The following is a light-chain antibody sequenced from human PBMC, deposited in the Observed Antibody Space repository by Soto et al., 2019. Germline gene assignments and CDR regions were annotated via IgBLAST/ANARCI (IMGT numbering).Light chain of an antibody. V-gene: IGLV1-44*01. CDR2: NNN. CDR3: ASWDDSLNSVI. J-gene: IGLJ2*01. Sequence: QSVLTQPPSASATPGQRVPVSCSGSSSNIGGNTANWYQQLPGKAPKLIIYNNNHRPSVVPDRFSVSKSGTSASLAISGLQSEDEADYYCASWDDSLNSVICGRGTKVAVL. CDR1: SSNIGGNT.